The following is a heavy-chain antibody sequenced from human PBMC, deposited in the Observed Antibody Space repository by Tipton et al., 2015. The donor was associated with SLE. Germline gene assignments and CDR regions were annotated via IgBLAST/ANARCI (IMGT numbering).Heavy chain of an antibody. D-gene: IGHD3-3*01. V-gene: IGHV4-39*07. CDR2: INHSGST. CDR1: GGSISSGYYY. J-gene: IGHJ4*02. CDR3: ARDFQTIFGVVIIRYFDY. Sequence: TLSLTCSVSGGSISSGYYYWSWIRQPPGKGLEWIGEINHSGSTNYNPSLKSRVTISVDTSKNQFSLKLSSVTAADTAVHYCARDFQTIFGVVIIRYFDYWGQGTLVTVSS.